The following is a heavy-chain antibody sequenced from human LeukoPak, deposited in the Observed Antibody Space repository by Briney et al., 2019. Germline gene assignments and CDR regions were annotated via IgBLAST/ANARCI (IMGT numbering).Heavy chain of an antibody. CDR1: GFTFSSYS. Sequence: TGGSLRLSCAASGFTFSSYSMNWVRQAPGKGLEWVSYISSGSNTIYYADSVKGRFTISRDNAKNSLYLQVNSLRAEDTAVYYCANGQYSSSWGRFDYWGQGTLVTVSS. D-gene: IGHD6-13*01. CDR3: ANGQYSSSWGRFDY. CDR2: ISSGSNTI. V-gene: IGHV3-48*04. J-gene: IGHJ4*02.